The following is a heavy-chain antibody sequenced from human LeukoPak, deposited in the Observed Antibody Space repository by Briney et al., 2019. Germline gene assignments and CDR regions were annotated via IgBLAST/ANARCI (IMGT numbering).Heavy chain of an antibody. Sequence: PGGSLRLSCAASGFNFSSYWMTWVRQAPGKGLEWVANLKEDGNEKYYVDSAKGRFTISRDNAKNSLYLQMNSLRAEDTAVYYCARPLDVYYYMDVWGKGTTVTVSS. V-gene: IGHV3-7*01. D-gene: IGHD1-1*01. J-gene: IGHJ6*03. CDR2: LKEDGNEK. CDR3: ARPLDVYYYMDV. CDR1: GFNFSSYW.